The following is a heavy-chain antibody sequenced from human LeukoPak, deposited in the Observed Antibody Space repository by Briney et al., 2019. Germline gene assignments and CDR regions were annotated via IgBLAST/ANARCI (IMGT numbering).Heavy chain of an antibody. CDR2: ISGSGDNT. J-gene: IGHJ4*02. CDR3: AKGSYYDSSGSFYFDY. Sequence: GGSLRLSCAASGFTFSSYAMSWVRQAPGKGLEWVSGISGSGDNTYYADSVKGRFTISRDNSKNTLYVQVNSLGTEDTATYYCAKGSYYDSSGSFYFDYWGQGTLVTVSS. V-gene: IGHV3-23*01. D-gene: IGHD3-22*01. CDR1: GFTFSSYA.